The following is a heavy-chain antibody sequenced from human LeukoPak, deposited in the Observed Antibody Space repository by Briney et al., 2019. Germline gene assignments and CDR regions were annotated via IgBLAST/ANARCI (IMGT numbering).Heavy chain of an antibody. J-gene: IGHJ4*02. V-gene: IGHV1-8*01. CDR2: MNPNSGNT. CDR3: ARARYYDILTGLYYFDY. Sequence: ASVKVSCKASGYTFTSYDINWVRQATGQGLEWMGWMNPNSGNTGYAQKFQGRVTMTRNTSISTAYMELSSLRSEDTAVYYRARARYYDILTGLYYFDYWGQGTLVTVSS. D-gene: IGHD3-9*01. CDR1: GYTFTSYD.